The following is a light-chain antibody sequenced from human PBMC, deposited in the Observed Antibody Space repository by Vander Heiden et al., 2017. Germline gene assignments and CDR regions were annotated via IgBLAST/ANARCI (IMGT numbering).Light chain of an antibody. V-gene: IGLV1-36*01. CDR1: SSYIGNNA. Sequence: QSALTQPPSVSEANRQRVTIHCSGSSSYIGNNAVNWYQQLSGKAPQLLIYYDDLLPSGVSDRFSGSKSGTSASQAIRGLQSEDEADYYCAAWDDSLKGLWVCGGGTKLTVL. CDR3: AAWDDSLKGLWV. J-gene: IGLJ3*02. CDR2: YDD.